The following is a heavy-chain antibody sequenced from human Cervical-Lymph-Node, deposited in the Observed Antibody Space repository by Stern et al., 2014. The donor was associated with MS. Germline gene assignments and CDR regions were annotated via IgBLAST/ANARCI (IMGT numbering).Heavy chain of an antibody. CDR1: GGTFRTHP. J-gene: IGHJ4*02. D-gene: IGHD2-8*02. CDR3: ASSLVASGH. CDR2: IIPFLNTA. Sequence: VQLVESGAEVKKPGSSVQVSCKASGGTFRTHPITWVRQAPGLGLEWMGGIIPFLNTANYAQKFQGRITITADKSTGTNYMEISSLRSDDTAIYYCASSLVASGHWGQGTLVIVS. V-gene: IGHV1-69*06.